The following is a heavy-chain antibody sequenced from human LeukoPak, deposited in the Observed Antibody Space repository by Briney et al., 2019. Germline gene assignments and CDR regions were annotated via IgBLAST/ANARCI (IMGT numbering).Heavy chain of an antibody. J-gene: IGHJ4*02. V-gene: IGHV4-59*01. D-gene: IGHD2-15*01. CDR3: ARAHVSGYSDY. Sequence: SETLSLTCTVSGGSISSYYWSWIRQPPGKGLEWIGYIYYSGSTNYNPSLKSRVTISVDTSKNQFSLKLSSATAADTAVYYCARAHVSGYSDYWGQGTLVTVSS. CDR2: IYYSGST. CDR1: GGSISSYY.